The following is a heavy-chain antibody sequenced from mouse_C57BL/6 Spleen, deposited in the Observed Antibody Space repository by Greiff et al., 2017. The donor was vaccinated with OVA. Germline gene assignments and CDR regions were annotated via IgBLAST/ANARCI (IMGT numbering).Heavy chain of an antibody. D-gene: IGHD4-1*01. Sequence: VQLKESGPELVKPGASVTMSCKASGYTFTDYNMHWVKQSHGKSLEWIGYINPNNGGTSYNQKFKGKATLTVNKSSSTAYMELRSLTSEDSAVYYCARGETNWDWFAYWGQGTLVTVSA. V-gene: IGHV1-22*01. J-gene: IGHJ3*01. CDR3: ARGETNWDWFAY. CDR2: INPNNGGT. CDR1: GYTFTDYN.